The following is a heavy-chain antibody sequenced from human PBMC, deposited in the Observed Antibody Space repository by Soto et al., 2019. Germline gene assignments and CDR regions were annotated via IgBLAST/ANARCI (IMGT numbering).Heavy chain of an antibody. V-gene: IGHV4-61*08. CDR1: GGSISSGGYS. D-gene: IGHD1-1*01. Sequence: SETLSLTCTVSGGSISSGGYSWTWIRQHPGKGLEWIGYIYYSGSTNYNPSLKSRVTISVDTSKNQFSLKLSSVTAADTAVYYCARADLHDRGSLNYWGQGTLVTVSS. CDR2: IYYSGST. CDR3: ARADLHDRGSLNY. J-gene: IGHJ4*02.